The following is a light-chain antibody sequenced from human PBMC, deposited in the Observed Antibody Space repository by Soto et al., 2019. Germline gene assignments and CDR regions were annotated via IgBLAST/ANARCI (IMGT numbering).Light chain of an antibody. Sequence: DFLMTQSPDSLTVSLAATATINFKSSQNVLSSYNNKNQLAWYQQKPGQPPKLLIYWASTRESGVPDRFSGSGSGTDFILTISSLQAEDVAVYYCQQYYSPPLTFGGGTKVDIK. J-gene: IGKJ4*01. CDR3: QQYYSPPLT. V-gene: IGKV4-1*01. CDR1: QNVLSSYNNKNQ. CDR2: WAS.